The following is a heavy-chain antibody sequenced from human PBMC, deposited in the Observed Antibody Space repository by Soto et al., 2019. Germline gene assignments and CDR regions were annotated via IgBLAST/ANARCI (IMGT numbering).Heavy chain of an antibody. CDR1: GGSISSSSYY. CDR3: ARRRGDYIFRHDAFDI. D-gene: IGHD4-4*01. CDR2: IYYSGST. V-gene: IGHV4-39*01. J-gene: IGHJ3*02. Sequence: KPSETLSLTCTVSGGSISSSSYYWGWIRQPPGKGLEWIGSIYYSGSTYYNPSLKSRVTISVDTSKNQFSLKLSSVTAADTAVYYCARRRGDYIFRHDAFDIWGQGTMVTVSS.